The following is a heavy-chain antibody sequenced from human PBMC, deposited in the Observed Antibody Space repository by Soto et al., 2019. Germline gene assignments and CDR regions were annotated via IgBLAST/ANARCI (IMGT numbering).Heavy chain of an antibody. CDR2: ISYDGSNK. Sequence: QVQLVESGAGVVQPGRSLRLSCAASGFTFSSYAMHWVRQAPGKGLEWVAVISYDGSNKYYADSVKGRFTISRDNSKNTLYLQMNSLRAEDTAVYYCARDPIARAAAYYFDYWGQGTLVTVS. J-gene: IGHJ4*02. CDR3: ARDPIARAAAYYFDY. D-gene: IGHD6-25*01. V-gene: IGHV3-30-3*01. CDR1: GFTFSSYA.